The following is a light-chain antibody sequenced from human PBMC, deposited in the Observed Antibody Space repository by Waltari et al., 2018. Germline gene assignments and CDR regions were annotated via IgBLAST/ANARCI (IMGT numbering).Light chain of an antibody. CDR3: HVRSNWPPVT. CDR2: DAS. V-gene: IGKV3-11*01. J-gene: IGKJ4*01. CDR1: QSVNAY. Sequence: EIVFKHSPATLSLFPWARATLPCRASQSVNAYLAWYQQIPGQAPRLLIYDASNRATGIPSRFSGSGSETDFTLTISSLEPEDSAIYYCHVRSNWPPVTFGGGTKVEIK.